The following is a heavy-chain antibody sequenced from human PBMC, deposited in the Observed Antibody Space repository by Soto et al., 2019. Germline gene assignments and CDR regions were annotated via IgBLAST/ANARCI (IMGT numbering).Heavy chain of an antibody. J-gene: IGHJ4*02. CDR2: ISWNSGSI. D-gene: IGHD2-15*01. CDR3: AKGRPAIDY. CDR1: GFTFDDYA. Sequence: GGSLRLSCAASGFTFDDYAMHWVRQAPGKGLEWVSGISWNSGSIGYADSVKGRFTISRDNAKNSLYLQMNSLRAEDTALYYCAKGRPAIDYWGQGTLVTVSS. V-gene: IGHV3-9*01.